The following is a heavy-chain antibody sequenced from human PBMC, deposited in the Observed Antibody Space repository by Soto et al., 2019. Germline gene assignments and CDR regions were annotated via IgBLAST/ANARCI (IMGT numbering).Heavy chain of an antibody. Sequence: PGGSLRLSCAASGFTFTTNAMSWVRQAPGKGLEWVSAISGSGGSTYYVDSVKGRFTISRDKAKNSLYLQMNSLRDEDTAVYYCARESIATADIDPYLDVWGQGTTVTVSS. V-gene: IGHV3-23*01. CDR2: ISGSGGST. CDR1: GFTFTTNA. D-gene: IGHD6-13*01. CDR3: ARESIATADIDPYLDV. J-gene: IGHJ6*02.